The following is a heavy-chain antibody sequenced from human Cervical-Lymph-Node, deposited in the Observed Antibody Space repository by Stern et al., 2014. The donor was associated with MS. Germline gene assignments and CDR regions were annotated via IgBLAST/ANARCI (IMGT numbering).Heavy chain of an antibody. V-gene: IGHV1-58*01. CDR2: VGVGRGNT. CDR3: AAEPMYYSDSVGAFDI. D-gene: IGHD3-22*01. Sequence: QLVQSGPEVKKPGTSVKVSCKASGFTFTSSAVQWVRQARGQPLEWIGGVGVGRGNTSYAQKFQERVTITRDMSTSTAYMELSSLRSEDTAVYYCAAEPMYYSDSVGAFDIWGQGTMVTVSS. CDR1: GFTFTSSA. J-gene: IGHJ3*02.